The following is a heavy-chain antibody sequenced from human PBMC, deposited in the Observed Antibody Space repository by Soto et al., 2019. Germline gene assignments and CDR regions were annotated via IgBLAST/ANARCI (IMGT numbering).Heavy chain of an antibody. J-gene: IGHJ4*02. CDR3: ARGPLYYDSSGYLDY. CDR2: INAGNGNT. Sequence: ASVKVSCKASGYTFTSYAMHWVRQAPGQRLEWMGWINAGNGNTKYSQKFQGRVTITRDTSASTAYMELSSLRSEDTAVYYCARGPLYYDSSGYLDYWGQGTLVTV. D-gene: IGHD3-22*01. V-gene: IGHV1-3*01. CDR1: GYTFTSYA.